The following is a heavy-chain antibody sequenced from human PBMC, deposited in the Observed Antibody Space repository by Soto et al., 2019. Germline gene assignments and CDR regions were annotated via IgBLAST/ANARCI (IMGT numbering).Heavy chain of an antibody. CDR2: INSDGTST. J-gene: IGHJ6*02. Sequence: EVQLVESGGGLVKPGGSLRLPCAGSGFTFNTYWIHWVRQAPGKGLVWVSCINSDGTSTRDADSVKGRFTISRDNAKKTLYLQMNSLRTEDTAVYYCARGRYYGMDVWGQGTTVTVSS. CDR3: ARGRYYGMDV. CDR1: GFTFNTYW. V-gene: IGHV3-74*01.